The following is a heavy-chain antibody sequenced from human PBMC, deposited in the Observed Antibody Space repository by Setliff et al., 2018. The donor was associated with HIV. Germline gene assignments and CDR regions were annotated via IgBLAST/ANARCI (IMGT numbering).Heavy chain of an antibody. V-gene: IGHV3-21*01. CDR2: ISSSGTYI. J-gene: IGHJ4*02. CDR1: GFNFHTYS. CDR3: TRMISPRANKYSSGWFDY. D-gene: IGHD6-19*01. Sequence: LRLSCAASGFNFHTYSMNWVRQAPGRGLESVASISSSGTYIYYADSLKGRITISRDNTKNSLYLQIDSLRAEDTAIYYCTRMISPRANKYSSGWFDYWGQGTLVTVSS.